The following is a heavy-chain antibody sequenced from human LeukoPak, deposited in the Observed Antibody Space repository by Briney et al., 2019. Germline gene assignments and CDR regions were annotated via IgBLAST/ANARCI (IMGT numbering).Heavy chain of an antibody. D-gene: IGHD3-9*01. Sequence: PGGSLRLSCAASGFTFSSYGMNWVRQAPGKGLEWVSYISDSSSTIYYADSVKGRLTISRDNAKNSLYLQMNSLRAEDTAVYHCARWGATGYGDYWGQGALVTVSS. CDR1: GFTFSSYG. V-gene: IGHV3-48*03. CDR2: ISDSSSTI. CDR3: ARWGATGYGDY. J-gene: IGHJ4*02.